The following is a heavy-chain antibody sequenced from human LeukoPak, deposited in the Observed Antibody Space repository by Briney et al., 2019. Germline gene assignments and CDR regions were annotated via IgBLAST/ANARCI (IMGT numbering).Heavy chain of an antibody. D-gene: IGHD2-2*01. CDR2: INHSGSA. CDR3: ARQTQLLIYYYYYMDV. V-gene: IGHV4-34*01. J-gene: IGHJ6*03. Sequence: SETLSLTCAVYGGSFSNYYWTWIRQPPGKGLEWIGEINHSGSARYNPSLKSRVIISVDTSKNQFSLKLSSVTAADTAVYYCARQTQLLIYYYYYMDVWGKGTTVTISS. CDR1: GGSFSNYY.